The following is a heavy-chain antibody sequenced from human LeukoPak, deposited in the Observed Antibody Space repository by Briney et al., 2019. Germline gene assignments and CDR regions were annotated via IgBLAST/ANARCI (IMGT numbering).Heavy chain of an antibody. CDR2: VYYSGRT. V-gene: IGHV4-59*01. J-gene: IGHJ3*01. Sequence: KPSESLSLTCPVSGGSISSYYWSWIRQPPGKGLEWIGYVYYSGRTNYNPSLKSRVTISVDTSKNQFSLKLSSVTAADTAVYYCARIDYYGSVDAFDVWGQGTMVTVSS. CDR1: GGSISSYY. CDR3: ARIDYYGSVDAFDV. D-gene: IGHD3-10*01.